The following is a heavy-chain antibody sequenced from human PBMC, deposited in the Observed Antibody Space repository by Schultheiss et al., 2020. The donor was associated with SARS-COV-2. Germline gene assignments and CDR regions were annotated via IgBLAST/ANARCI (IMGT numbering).Heavy chain of an antibody. CDR2: IYYSGST. V-gene: IGHV4-61*08. D-gene: IGHD2-15*01. CDR3: ARDQRYCSGGSCYVRGRHGMDV. J-gene: IGHJ6*02. CDR1: GGSISSGGYY. Sequence: SETLSLTCTVSGGSISSGGYYWSWIRQHPGKGLEWIGYIYYSGSTNYNPSLKSRVTMSVDTSKNQFSLKLSSVTAADTAVYYCARDQRYCSGGSCYVRGRHGMDVWGQGTTVTVSS.